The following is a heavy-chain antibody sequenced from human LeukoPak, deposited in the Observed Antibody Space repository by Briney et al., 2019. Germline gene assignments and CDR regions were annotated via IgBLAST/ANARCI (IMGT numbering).Heavy chain of an antibody. Sequence: GGTLRLSCVASGFTFSTYGMSWVRQAPGKGLEWVSAISGSGGSTYYADSVKGRFTISRDNSKNTLYLQMNSLRAEDTAVYYCAKRTGYNDYWGQGTLVTVSS. V-gene: IGHV3-23*01. CDR1: GFTFSTYG. D-gene: IGHD5-12*01. CDR3: AKRTGYNDY. CDR2: ISGSGGST. J-gene: IGHJ4*02.